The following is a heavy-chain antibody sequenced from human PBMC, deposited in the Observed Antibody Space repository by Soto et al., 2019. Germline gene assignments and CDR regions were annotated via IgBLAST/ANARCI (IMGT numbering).Heavy chain of an antibody. CDR1: GYTFTSYG. Sequence: QVQLVQSGAEVKKPGASVKVSCKASGYTFTSYGISWVLQAPGQGLEWMGWISAYNGNTNYAQKLQGRVTMTTDTTTSTAYMELRSLRSDDTAVYYCARARYYGSGSHGEGDAFDIWGQGTMVTVSS. V-gene: IGHV1-18*01. J-gene: IGHJ3*02. D-gene: IGHD3-10*01. CDR2: ISAYNGNT. CDR3: ARARYYGSGSHGEGDAFDI.